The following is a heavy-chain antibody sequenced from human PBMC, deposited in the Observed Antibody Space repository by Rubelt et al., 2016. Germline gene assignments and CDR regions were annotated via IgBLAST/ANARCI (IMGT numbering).Heavy chain of an antibody. Sequence: VQLVESGGGVVQPGRSLRLSCAASGFTFSSYGMHWVRQAPGKGLEWVANIKQDGSEKYYVDSVKGRFTISRDNAKNSLFLQVNSLRAEDTAVYYCARRRGSYHFDYWGQGTLVTVSS. CDR1: GFTFSSYG. CDR2: IKQDGSEK. CDR3: ARRRGSYHFDY. J-gene: IGHJ4*02. V-gene: IGHV3-7*01. D-gene: IGHD1-26*01.